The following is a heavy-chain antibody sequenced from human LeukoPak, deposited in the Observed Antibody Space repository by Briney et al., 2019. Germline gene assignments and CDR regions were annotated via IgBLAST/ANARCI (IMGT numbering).Heavy chain of an antibody. V-gene: IGHV3-23*01. D-gene: IGHD3-3*01. Sequence: PGGSLRLSCAASGFTFRSYAMSWVRQAPGKGLEWVSGISGSGDSTYYADSVKGRFTISRDNSKNTLYLQMNSLRVEDTVVYYCAKLKGVDYDFWSGLIGYWGQGTLVTVSS. CDR2: ISGSGDST. CDR1: GFTFRSYA. J-gene: IGHJ4*02. CDR3: AKLKGVDYDFWSGLIGY.